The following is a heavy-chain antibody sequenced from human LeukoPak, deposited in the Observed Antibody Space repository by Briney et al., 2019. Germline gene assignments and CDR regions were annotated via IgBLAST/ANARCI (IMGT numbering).Heavy chain of an antibody. V-gene: IGHV3-33*06. CDR1: GFTFSSYG. J-gene: IGHJ4*02. D-gene: IGHD5-24*01. CDR3: AKATRDGYNNFDY. CDR2: IWYDGSNK. Sequence: GGSLRLSCAASGFTFSSYGMHWVRQAPGKGLEWVAVIWYDGSNKYYADSVKGRFTISRDNSKNTLSLQMNSLRAEDTAVYYCAKATRDGYNNFDYWGQGTLVTVSS.